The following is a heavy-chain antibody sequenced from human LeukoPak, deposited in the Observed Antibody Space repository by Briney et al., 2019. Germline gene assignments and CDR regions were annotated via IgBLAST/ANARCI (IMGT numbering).Heavy chain of an antibody. CDR2: ISYDGSNK. J-gene: IGHJ6*03. CDR3: ARIAAMLRGAYYMEV. D-gene: IGHD3-10*01. Sequence: GGSLRLSCAASGFTFSSYAMHWVRQAPGKGLEWVAVISYDGSNKYYADSVKGRFTISRDNSKNSLYLQMDSLRAEDTAVFFCARIAAMLRGAYYMEVWGRGTTVTISS. V-gene: IGHV3-30*04. CDR1: GFTFSSYA.